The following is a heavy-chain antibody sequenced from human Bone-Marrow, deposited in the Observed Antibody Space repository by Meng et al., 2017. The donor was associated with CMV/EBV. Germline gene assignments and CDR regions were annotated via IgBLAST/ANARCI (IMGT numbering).Heavy chain of an antibody. Sequence: GGSLRLSCAVSGFTVSDNYMSWVRQAPGKGLQWVSVIYSTGHTFYADSVKGRFTISRDKSKNTLHLQMNSLRAEDTAVYYCARDTSWNDRVDWGQGNLVNFYS. D-gene: IGHD1-1*01. J-gene: IGHJ4*01. CDR2: IYSTGHT. CDR3: ARDTSWNDRVD. V-gene: IGHV3-53*01. CDR1: GFTVSDNY.